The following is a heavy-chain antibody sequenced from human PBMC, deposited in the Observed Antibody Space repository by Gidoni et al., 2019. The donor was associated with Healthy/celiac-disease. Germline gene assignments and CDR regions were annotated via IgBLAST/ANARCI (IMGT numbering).Heavy chain of an antibody. CDR3: AKDLSRYDKPRLVQH. V-gene: IGHV3-9*01. Sequence: EVQLVESGGGLVQPGRSLRLSCAASGFTFDDYAMHWVRQAPGKGLEWVSGISLNSGSIGYADSVKGRFTISRDNAKNSLYLQMNSLRAEDTALYYCAKDLSRYDKPRLVQHWGQGTLVTVSS. CDR2: ISLNSGSI. D-gene: IGHD5-12*01. CDR1: GFTFDDYA. J-gene: IGHJ1*01.